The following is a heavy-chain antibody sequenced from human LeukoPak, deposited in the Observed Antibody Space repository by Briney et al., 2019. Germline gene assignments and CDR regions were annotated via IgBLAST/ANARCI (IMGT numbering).Heavy chain of an antibody. V-gene: IGHV3-9*02. CDR1: GFTSDDYA. J-gene: IGHJ4*02. CDR2: ISWNSGSI. D-gene: IGHD3-10*01. Sequence: QPGGSLRLSCAASGFTSDDYAIHWVRQAPGKGLEWVSGISWNSGSIGYADSVKGRFTISRDNAKNSLYLQMNSLRAEDTALYYCAKDIWGFGELFAIFDYWGQGTLVTVSS. CDR3: AKDIWGFGELFAIFDY.